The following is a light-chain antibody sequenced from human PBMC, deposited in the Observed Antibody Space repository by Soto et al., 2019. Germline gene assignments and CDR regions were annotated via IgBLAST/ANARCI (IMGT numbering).Light chain of an antibody. CDR2: DAS. V-gene: IGKV3-11*01. J-gene: IGKJ3*01. Sequence: EIVLTQSPATLSLSPGERATLSCRASQSLSNYLAWYQQKPGQAPRLLIYDASNRATGIPARFSGSGSGTDFTRTISSLEPEDFAVYFCQQRSDWPLTFGPGTKVDIK. CDR3: QQRSDWPLT. CDR1: QSLSNY.